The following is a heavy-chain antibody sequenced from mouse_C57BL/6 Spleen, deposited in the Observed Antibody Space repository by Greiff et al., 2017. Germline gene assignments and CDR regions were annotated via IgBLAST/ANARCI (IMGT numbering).Heavy chain of an antibody. CDR3: TRWTAQATSYFDY. CDR1: GFTFSSYA. J-gene: IGHJ2*01. V-gene: IGHV5-9-1*02. D-gene: IGHD3-2*02. CDR2: ISSGGDYI. Sequence: EVMLVESGEGLVKPGGSLTLSCAASGFTFSSYAMSWVRQTPEKRLEWVAYISSGGDYIYYADTVKGRFTISRDNARNTLYLQMSSLKSEDTAMYYCTRWTAQATSYFDYWGQGTTLTVSS.